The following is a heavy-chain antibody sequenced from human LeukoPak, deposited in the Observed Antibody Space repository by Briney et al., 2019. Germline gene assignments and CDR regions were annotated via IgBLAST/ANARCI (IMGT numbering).Heavy chain of an antibody. CDR2: ISGSGGST. J-gene: IGHJ1*01. V-gene: IGHV3-23*01. Sequence: GRSLRLSCAASGFIFSNYGMHWVRQAPGKGLEWVSAISGSGGSTYYADSVKGRFTISRDNSKNTLYLQMNSLRAEDTAVYYCARDRRYGGGYFQHWGQGTLVTVSS. D-gene: IGHD3-9*01. CDR1: GFIFSNYG. CDR3: ARDRRYGGGYFQH.